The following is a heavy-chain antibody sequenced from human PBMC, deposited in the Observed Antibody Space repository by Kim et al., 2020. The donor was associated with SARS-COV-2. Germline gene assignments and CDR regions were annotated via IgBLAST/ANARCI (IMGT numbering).Heavy chain of an antibody. D-gene: IGHD3-10*01. CDR3: AKVPSYYYGSGSHDYFDY. V-gene: IGHV3-23*01. J-gene: IGHJ4*01. CDR2: ISGSGGST. CDR1: GFTFSSYA. Sequence: GGSLRLSCAASGFTFSSYAMSWVRQAPGKGLEWGSAISGSGGSTYYADSVKGRFTISRDNSKNTLYLQMNSLRAEDTAVYYCAKVPSYYYGSGSHDYFDYWGQGTLVTVSS.